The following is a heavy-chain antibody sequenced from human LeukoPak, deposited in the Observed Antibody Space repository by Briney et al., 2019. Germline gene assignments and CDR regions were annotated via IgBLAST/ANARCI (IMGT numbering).Heavy chain of an antibody. CDR3: ARGRGRGSYSPFKRYFDY. CDR2: INHSGST. D-gene: IGHD1-26*01. V-gene: IGHV4-34*01. J-gene: IGHJ4*02. Sequence: SETLSLTCAVYGGSFSGYYWSWIRQPPGKGLEWIGEINHSGSTNYNPSLKSRVTISVDTSKNQFSLKLSSVTAADTAVYYCARGRGRGSYSPFKRYFDYWGQGTLVTVSS. CDR1: GGSFSGYY.